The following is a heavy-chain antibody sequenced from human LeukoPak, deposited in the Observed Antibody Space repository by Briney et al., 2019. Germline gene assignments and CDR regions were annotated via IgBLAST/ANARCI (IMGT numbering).Heavy chain of an antibody. CDR3: ARDFSGRGDAFDI. V-gene: IGHV3-21*04. D-gene: IGHD1-26*01. J-gene: IGHJ3*02. Sequence: GGSLRLSCAASGFTFSSYSMNWVRQAPGKGLEWVSSISSGSSYIYYADSVKGRFTISRDNSKNTLYLQMNSLRAEDTAVYYCARDFSGRGDAFDIWGQGTMVTVSS. CDR1: GFTFSSYS. CDR2: ISSGSSYI.